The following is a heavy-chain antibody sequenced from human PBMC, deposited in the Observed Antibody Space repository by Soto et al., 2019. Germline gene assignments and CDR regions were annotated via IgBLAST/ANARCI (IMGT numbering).Heavy chain of an antibody. J-gene: IGHJ4*02. CDR2: ISGSGGST. CDR3: AKDVGFANYYGSGSYSPY. V-gene: IGHV3-23*01. Sequence: GGSLRLSCAASGFTFSSYAMSWVRQAPGKGLEWVSAISGSGGSTYYADSVKGRFTISRDNSKNTLYLQMNSLRAEDTAVYYWAKDVGFANYYGSGSYSPYWGQGTLVTVSS. D-gene: IGHD3-10*01. CDR1: GFTFSSYA.